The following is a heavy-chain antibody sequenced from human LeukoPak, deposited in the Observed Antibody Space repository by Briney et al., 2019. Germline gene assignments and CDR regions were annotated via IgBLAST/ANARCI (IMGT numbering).Heavy chain of an antibody. CDR1: GFTFSSYG. V-gene: IGHV3-33*06. J-gene: IGHJ3*02. CDR2: IWYDGSNK. CDR3: AKEMVDTAMVIPNAFDI. D-gene: IGHD5-18*01. Sequence: GALRLSCAASGFTFSSYGMHRVRQAPGKGLEWVAVIWYDGSNKYYADSVKGRFTISRDNSKNTLYLQMNSLRAEDTAVYYCAKEMVDTAMVIPNAFDIWGQGTMVTVSS.